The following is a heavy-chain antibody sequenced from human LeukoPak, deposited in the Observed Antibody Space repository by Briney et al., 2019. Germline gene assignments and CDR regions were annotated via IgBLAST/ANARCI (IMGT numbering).Heavy chain of an antibody. D-gene: IGHD3-22*01. V-gene: IGHV3-30*02. J-gene: IGHJ4*02. CDR3: AKAGAMILQHYFDY. CDR1: GFSFSNYG. Sequence: GGSLRLSCAASGFSFSNYGMHWVRQAPGKGLEWVAFIRFDGSDRYYTDSVKGRFTLYRDISRNTLYLQMNSLRADDTAVYYCAKAGAMILQHYFDYRGQGTLVTVSS. CDR2: IRFDGSDR.